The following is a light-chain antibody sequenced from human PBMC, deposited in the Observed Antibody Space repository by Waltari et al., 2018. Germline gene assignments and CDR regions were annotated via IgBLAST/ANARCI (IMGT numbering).Light chain of an antibody. V-gene: IGLV2-14*01. Sequence: QSALTQPASVSGSPGQSITISCTGTSRDVGGYNYVSWYQQPPGKAPKLMIYDVSKRPSGVSNRFSGSKSGNTASLTISGLQAEDEADYYCSSYTSSSTPVFGGGTKLTVL. CDR1: SRDVGGYNY. CDR2: DVS. CDR3: SSYTSSSTPV. J-gene: IGLJ2*01.